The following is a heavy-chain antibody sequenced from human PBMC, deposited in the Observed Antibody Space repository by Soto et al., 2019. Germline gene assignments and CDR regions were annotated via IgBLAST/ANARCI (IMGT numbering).Heavy chain of an antibody. Sequence: PSETLSLTCAVSGGSISSSNWWSWVRQPPGKGLEWIGEIYHSGSTNYNPSLKSRVTISVDKSKNQFSLKLSSVTAADTAVYYCARDLNSWVGVPAATSAYGMDVWGQGTTVTVSS. J-gene: IGHJ6*02. D-gene: IGHD2-2*01. CDR3: ARDLNSWVGVPAATSAYGMDV. CDR1: GGSISSSNW. V-gene: IGHV4-4*02. CDR2: IYHSGST.